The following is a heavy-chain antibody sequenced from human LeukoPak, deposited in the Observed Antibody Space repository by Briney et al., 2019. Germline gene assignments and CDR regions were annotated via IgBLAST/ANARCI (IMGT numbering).Heavy chain of an antibody. CDR2: IYYSGST. D-gene: IGHD6-19*01. Sequence: SETLSLTCTVSGGSISSYYWSWIRQPPGKGLEWIGYIYYSGSTNYNPSLKSRVTISVDTSKNQFSLKLSSVTVADTAVYYCARRGYSSGWTFDYWGQGTLVTVSS. CDR3: ARRGYSSGWTFDY. J-gene: IGHJ4*02. CDR1: GGSISSYY. V-gene: IGHV4-59*08.